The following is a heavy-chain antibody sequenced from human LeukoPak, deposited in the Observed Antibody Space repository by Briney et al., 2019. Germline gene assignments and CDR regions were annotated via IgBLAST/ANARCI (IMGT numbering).Heavy chain of an antibody. CDR3: ARGRGGVTYCYFNYVDV. V-gene: IGHV4-31*03. Sequence: PSETLSLTCTVSGGSISGGGYYWTWIRQHPGKGLEWIGYIYDSGSTYYNPSLNSRATISADTSKGQFSLQLTSVTAADTAVYFCARGRGGVTYCYFNYVDVWGKGTTVTVSS. J-gene: IGHJ6*03. D-gene: IGHD4-23*01. CDR2: IYDSGST. CDR1: GGSISGGGYY.